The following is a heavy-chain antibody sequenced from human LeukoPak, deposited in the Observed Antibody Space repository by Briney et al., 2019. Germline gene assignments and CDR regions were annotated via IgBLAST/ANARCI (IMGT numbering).Heavy chain of an antibody. D-gene: IGHD5-24*01. V-gene: IGHV5-51*01. CDR1: GYSFTSYW. CDR2: IYPGDSDT. Sequence: GESLKISCKGSGYSFTSYWIGWVRQMPGKGLEWMGIIYPGDSDTRYSPSFQGQVTISADKSISTAYLQWSSLKASDTAMYYCARHGDGYTNYYYGMDVWGQGTTVTVSS. J-gene: IGHJ6*02. CDR3: ARHGDGYTNYYYGMDV.